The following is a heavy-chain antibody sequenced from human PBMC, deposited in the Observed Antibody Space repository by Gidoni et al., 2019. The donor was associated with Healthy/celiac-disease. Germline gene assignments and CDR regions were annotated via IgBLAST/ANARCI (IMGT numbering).Heavy chain of an antibody. D-gene: IGHD3-22*01. J-gene: IGHJ6*03. CDR3: ATTYYYDSSGYYYVGVDYYYYYMDV. CDR1: GFTCSRYW. V-gene: IGHV3-7*01. CDR2: LKQDGSEK. Sequence: EVQLVESGGGLVQPGGSLRLSCAASGFTCSRYWMSWVRPAPGKGLEWVANLKQDGSEKYYVDSVKGRFTISRDNAKNSLYLQMNSLRAEDTAVYYCATTYYYDSSGYYYVGVDYYYYYMDVWGKGTTVTVSS.